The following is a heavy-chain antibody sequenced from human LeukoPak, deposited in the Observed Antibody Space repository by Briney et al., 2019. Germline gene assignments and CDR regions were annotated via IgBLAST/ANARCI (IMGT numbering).Heavy chain of an antibody. D-gene: IGHD5-24*01. Sequence: SETLSLTCAVYGGSFSGYYWSWIRQPPGKGLEWIGEINHSGSTNYNPSLKSRVTISVDTSKNQFSLKLSSVTAADTAVYYCARGPTRWLQFRTGVGYFDYWGQGTPVTVSS. V-gene: IGHV4-34*01. J-gene: IGHJ4*02. CDR2: INHSGST. CDR1: GGSFSGYY. CDR3: ARGPTRWLQFRTGVGYFDY.